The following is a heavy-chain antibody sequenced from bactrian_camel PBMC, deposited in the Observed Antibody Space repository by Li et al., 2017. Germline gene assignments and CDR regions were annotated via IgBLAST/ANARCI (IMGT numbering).Heavy chain of an antibody. V-gene: IGHV3S57*01. CDR1: GNTYNTFC. CDR3: AADQYAFGLGNAYRY. J-gene: IGHJ4*01. Sequence: QVQLVESGGGSVQAGGSLRLSCAASGNTYNTFCMVWFRQAPGKAREMVAYVEGDGVIWHTDSVRGRFTVSKDSAKDTLYLQMDNLQSEDSAMYYCAADQYAFGLGNAYRYWGQGTQVTVS. D-gene: IGHD3*01. CDR2: VEGDGVI.